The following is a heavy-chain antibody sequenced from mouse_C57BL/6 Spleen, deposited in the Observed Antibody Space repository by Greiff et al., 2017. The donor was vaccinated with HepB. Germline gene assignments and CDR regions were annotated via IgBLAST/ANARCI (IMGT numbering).Heavy chain of an antibody. J-gene: IGHJ3*01. CDR3: ARPGGLRRAWFAY. CDR1: GFTFSDYG. V-gene: IGHV5-17*01. D-gene: IGHD2-4*01. CDR2: ISSGSSTI. Sequence: EVMLVESGGGLVKPGGSLKLSCAASGFTFSDYGMHWVRQAPEKGLEWVAYISSGSSTIYYADTVKGRFTISRDNAKNTLFLQMTSLRSEDTAMYYCARPGGLRRAWFAYWGQGTLVTVSA.